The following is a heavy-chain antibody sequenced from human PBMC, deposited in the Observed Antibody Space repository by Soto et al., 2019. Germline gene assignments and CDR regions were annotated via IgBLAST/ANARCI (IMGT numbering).Heavy chain of an antibody. D-gene: IGHD6-6*01. V-gene: IGHV4-59*01. J-gene: IGHJ4*02. CDR1: GGSISSYY. CDR2: IYYNGST. Sequence: QVQLQESGPGLVKPSETLSLTCTVSGGSISSYYWSWIRQPPGKGLEWIVYIYYNGSTNYNPSLKSRVTISVDTSKNQFSLNLSSVTAADTAMYYCARNIAARPYYFDYWGQGTLVTVSS. CDR3: ARNIAARPYYFDY.